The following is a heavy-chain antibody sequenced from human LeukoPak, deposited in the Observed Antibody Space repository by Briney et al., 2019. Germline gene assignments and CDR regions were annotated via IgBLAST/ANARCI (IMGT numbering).Heavy chain of an antibody. CDR3: ARYSSTVDY. D-gene: IGHD6-13*01. CDR1: GGSFSGYY. V-gene: IGHV4-34*01. CDR2: INHSGST. Sequence: SEILSLTCAVYGGSFSGYYWSWIRQPPGKGLEWIGEINHSGSTNYNPSLKSRVAISVDTSKNQFSLKLSSVTAADTAVYYCARYSSTVDYWGQGTLVTVSS. J-gene: IGHJ4*02.